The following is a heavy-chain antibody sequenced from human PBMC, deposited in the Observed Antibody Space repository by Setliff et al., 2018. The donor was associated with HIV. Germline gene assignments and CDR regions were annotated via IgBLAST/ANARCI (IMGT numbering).Heavy chain of an antibody. CDR1: GFTFSSYS. CDR2: ISSSSSYI. D-gene: IGHD3-22*01. Sequence: WGSLRLSCAASGFTFSSYSMNWVRQAPGKGLEWVSSISSSSSYIYYADSVKGRFTISRDNAKNSLYLQMNSLRAEDTAVYYCARGYYDSRGYYYPFDYWGQGTLVTVS. CDR3: ARGYYDSRGYYYPFDY. V-gene: IGHV3-21*01. J-gene: IGHJ4*02.